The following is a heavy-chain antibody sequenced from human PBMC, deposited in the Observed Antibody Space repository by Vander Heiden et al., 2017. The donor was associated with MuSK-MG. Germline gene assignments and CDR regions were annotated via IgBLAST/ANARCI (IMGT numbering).Heavy chain of an antibody. Sequence: VQLVDSGGGLVKPGRSLRLSRPVPGSPPGAHALSWFRQAPGKGLEWVGFIRSKAYGGTTEYAASVKGRFTISRDDSKSIAYLQMNSLKTEDTAVYYCTSALDILTEYGYYWGQGTLVTVSS. D-gene: IGHD3-9*01. V-gene: IGHV3-49*05. J-gene: IGHJ4*02. CDR1: GSPPGAHA. CDR2: IRSKAYGGTT. CDR3: TSALDILTEYGYY.